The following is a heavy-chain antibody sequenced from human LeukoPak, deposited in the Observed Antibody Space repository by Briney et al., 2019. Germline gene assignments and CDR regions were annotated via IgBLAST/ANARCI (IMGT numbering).Heavy chain of an antibody. Sequence: ASVKVSCKASGNTFTGYYMHWVRQAPGQGLEGMGWINPNSGGTNYAQKFQGWVTMTRDTSISTAYMELSRLRSDDTAVYYCARAETTVSTGFDYWGQGTLVTVSS. J-gene: IGHJ4*02. V-gene: IGHV1-2*04. CDR2: INPNSGGT. D-gene: IGHD4-17*01. CDR3: ARAETTVSTGFDY. CDR1: GNTFTGYY.